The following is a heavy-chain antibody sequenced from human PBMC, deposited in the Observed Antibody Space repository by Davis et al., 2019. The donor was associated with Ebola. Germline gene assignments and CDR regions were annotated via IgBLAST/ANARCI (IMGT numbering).Heavy chain of an antibody. V-gene: IGHV1-3*01. CDR1: GYTFTSYG. D-gene: IGHD6-19*01. J-gene: IGHJ5*02. Sequence: ASVKVSCKASGYTFTSYGITWVRQAPGQRLEWMGWINAGNGNTKYSQKFQGRVTITRDTSASTAYMERSSLRSEDTAVYYCARDLSGWNWFDPWGQGTLVTVSS. CDR3: ARDLSGWNWFDP. CDR2: INAGNGNT.